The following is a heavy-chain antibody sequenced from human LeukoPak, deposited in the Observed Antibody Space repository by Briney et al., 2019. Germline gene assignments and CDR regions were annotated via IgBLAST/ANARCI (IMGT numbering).Heavy chain of an antibody. J-gene: IGHJ5*02. CDR2: INPNSGGT. CDR3: ARDLTYYDFWSGYPA. Sequence: GASVKVSCKASGYTFTGYYVHWVRQAPGQGLEWMGWINPNSGGTNYAQKFQGRVTMTRDTSISTAYMELSRLRSDDTAVYYCARDLTYYDFWSGYPAWGQGTLVTVSS. V-gene: IGHV1-2*02. D-gene: IGHD3-3*01. CDR1: GYTFTGYY.